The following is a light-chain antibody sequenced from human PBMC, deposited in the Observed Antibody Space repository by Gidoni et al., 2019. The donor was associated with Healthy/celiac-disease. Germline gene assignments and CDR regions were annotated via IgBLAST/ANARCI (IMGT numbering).Light chain of an antibody. Sequence: QSVLTQPPSASGPPGQRVTIPCSGSSSNIGSNYVYRYQQLPGTAPKLLIYRNNQRPSGVPDRFSGSKSGTSASLAISGLRSEDEADYYCAAWDDSLSGPVFGGGTKLTVL. J-gene: IGLJ2*01. CDR2: RNN. CDR3: AAWDDSLSGPV. V-gene: IGLV1-47*01. CDR1: SSNIGSNY.